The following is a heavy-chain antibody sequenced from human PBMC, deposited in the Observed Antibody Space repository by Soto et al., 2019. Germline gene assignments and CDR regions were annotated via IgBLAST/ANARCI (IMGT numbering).Heavy chain of an antibody. CDR3: ARESYSYGSAGKFDY. D-gene: IGHD5-18*01. V-gene: IGHV4-59*01. Sequence: SETLSLTCTVSGGSISSYYWSWIRQSPGKGLEWIGYIYYSGSTNYNPSLKSRVTISVDTSKNQFSLKLSSVTAADTAVYYCARESYSYGSAGKFDYWGQETLVTVS. CDR1: GGSISSYY. J-gene: IGHJ4*02. CDR2: IYYSGST.